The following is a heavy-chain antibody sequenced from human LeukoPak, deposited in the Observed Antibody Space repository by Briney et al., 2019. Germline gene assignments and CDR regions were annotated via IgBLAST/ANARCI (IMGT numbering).Heavy chain of an antibody. CDR1: GGSISSSSYY. J-gene: IGHJ4*02. Sequence: PSETLSLTCTVSGGSISSSSYYWGWIRQPPGKGLEWIGSIYYSGSTYYNPSLKSRVAISVDTSKNQFSLKLSSVTAADTAVYYCARYKGSSWYWGQGTLVTVSS. CDR2: IYYSGST. CDR3: ARYKGSSWY. D-gene: IGHD6-13*01. V-gene: IGHV4-39*01.